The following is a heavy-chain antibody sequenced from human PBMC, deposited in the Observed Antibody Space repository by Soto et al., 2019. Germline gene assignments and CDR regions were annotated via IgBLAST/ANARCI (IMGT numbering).Heavy chain of an antibody. CDR2: IYYSGST. J-gene: IGHJ5*02. CDR3: ARVLGVGRDWFDP. D-gene: IGHD3-16*01. CDR1: GGSISGYY. V-gene: IGHV4-59*01. Sequence: SETLSLTCSVSGGSISGYYWSWIRQPPGKGLEWIGYIYYSGSTNYNPSLKSRVTISVCTSKNQFSLKLSSVTAADTAVYYCARVLGVGRDWFDPWGQGTLVTVSS.